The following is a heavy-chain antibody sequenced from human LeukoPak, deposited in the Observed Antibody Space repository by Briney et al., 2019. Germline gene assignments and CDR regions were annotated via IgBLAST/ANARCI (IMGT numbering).Heavy chain of an antibody. D-gene: IGHD5-24*01. J-gene: IGHJ6*03. Sequence: SETLSLTCAVYGGSFSGYYWSWIRQPPGKGLEWIGEIKHSGSTNYNPSLKSRVTISVDTSKNQFSLKLSSVTAADTAVYYCARGRDGYNYVYYYYYYMDVWGKGTTVTVSS. CDR3: ARGRDGYNYVYYYYYYMDV. CDR1: GGSFSGYY. CDR2: IKHSGST. V-gene: IGHV4-34*01.